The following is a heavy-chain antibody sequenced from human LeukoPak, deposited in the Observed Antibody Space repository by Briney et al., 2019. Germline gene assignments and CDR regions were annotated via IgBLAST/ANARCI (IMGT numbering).Heavy chain of an antibody. V-gene: IGHV3-23*01. CDR1: GFTFSSYA. Sequence: GGSLRLSCAASGFTFSSYAMSWVRQAPGKGLEGVSGISGSGGSTNYADSVKGRFTISRDNAKNSLCLQMNSLRAEDMALYYCAKDKRAEMATISIDYWGQGTLVTVSS. CDR2: ISGSGGST. J-gene: IGHJ4*02. CDR3: AKDKRAEMATISIDY. D-gene: IGHD5-24*01.